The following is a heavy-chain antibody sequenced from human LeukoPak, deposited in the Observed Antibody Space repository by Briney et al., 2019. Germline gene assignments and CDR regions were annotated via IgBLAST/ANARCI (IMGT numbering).Heavy chain of an antibody. CDR1: GGTFSSYA. J-gene: IGHJ5*02. V-gene: IGHV1-69*05. CDR2: IIPIFGTA. D-gene: IGHD6-13*01. Sequence: SVTVSCKASGGTFSSYAISWVRQAPGQGLEWMGGIIPIFGTANYAQKFQGRVTITTDESTSTAYMELSSLRSEDTAVYYCARVPAADNNWFDPWGQGTLVTVSS. CDR3: ARVPAADNNWFDP.